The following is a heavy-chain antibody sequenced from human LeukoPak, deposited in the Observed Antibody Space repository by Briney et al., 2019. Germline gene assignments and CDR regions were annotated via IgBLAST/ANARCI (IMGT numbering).Heavy chain of an antibody. CDR1: GFTVSSNY. J-gene: IGHJ4*02. CDR3: ARGRPYDSSGYYYDY. V-gene: IGHV3-53*01. D-gene: IGHD3-22*01. CDR2: IYSGGST. Sequence: GGSLRLSCAASGFTVSSNYMSWVRQAPGKGLEWVSVIYSGGSTYYADSVKGRFTISRDNSKNTLYLQMNSLRAEDTAVYYCARGRPYDSSGYYYDYWGQGTLVTVSS.